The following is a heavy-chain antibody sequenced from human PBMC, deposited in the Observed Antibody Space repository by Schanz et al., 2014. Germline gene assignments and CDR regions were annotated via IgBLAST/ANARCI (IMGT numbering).Heavy chain of an antibody. Sequence: EVQLLESGGALEQPGGSLRLSCAASGITFSDYAMSWVRQAPGKGLEWVSTIASGGSHTFYADSVKGRFTISRDNSKNTLYLQMNSLRDEDTAMYYCARRVPYSFGLDVWGQGATVTVSS. J-gene: IGHJ6*02. CDR3: ARRVPYSFGLDV. V-gene: IGHV3-23*01. CDR2: IASGGSHT. D-gene: IGHD1-1*01. CDR1: GITFSDYA.